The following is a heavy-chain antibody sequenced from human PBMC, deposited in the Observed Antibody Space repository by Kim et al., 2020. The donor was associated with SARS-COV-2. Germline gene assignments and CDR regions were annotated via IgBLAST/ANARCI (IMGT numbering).Heavy chain of an antibody. D-gene: IGHD4-17*01. Sequence: TNYTPSRKSRVTISVDTSKNQFSLKLSSVTAADTAVYYCARDDPDYGVDYWGQGTLVTVSS. V-gene: IGHV4-59*01. CDR3: ARDDPDYGVDY. CDR2: T. J-gene: IGHJ4*02.